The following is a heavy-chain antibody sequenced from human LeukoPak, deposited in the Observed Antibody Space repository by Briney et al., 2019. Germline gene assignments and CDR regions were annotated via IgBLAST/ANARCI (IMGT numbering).Heavy chain of an antibody. CDR2: IYHSGST. V-gene: IGHV4-30-2*01. CDR3: ASTGYCSSTSCYLYSYYGMDV. Sequence: SQTLSLTCAVSGGSTSSGGYSWSWIRQPPGKGLEWIGYIYHSGSTYYNPSLKSRVTISVDRSKNQFSLKLSSVTAADTAVYYCASTGYCSSTSCYLYSYYGMDVWGKGTTVTVSS. J-gene: IGHJ6*04. CDR1: GGSTSSGGYS. D-gene: IGHD2-2*01.